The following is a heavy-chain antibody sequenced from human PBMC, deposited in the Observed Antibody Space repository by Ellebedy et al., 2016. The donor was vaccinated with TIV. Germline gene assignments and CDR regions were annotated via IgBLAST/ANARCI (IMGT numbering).Heavy chain of an antibody. CDR2: ISYDANNK. D-gene: IGHD3-16*01. Sequence: PGGSLRLSCPPSGFTFSSYDMHCVRQAPGKGLEWVALISYDANNKYYADSVKGRFTISRENAKRSLCLHMNSLRVDDPAVYYYVTWGQSYGRWGQGSLVTISS. J-gene: IGHJ4*02. CDR1: GFTFSSYD. CDR3: VTWGQSYGR. V-gene: IGHV3-30*03.